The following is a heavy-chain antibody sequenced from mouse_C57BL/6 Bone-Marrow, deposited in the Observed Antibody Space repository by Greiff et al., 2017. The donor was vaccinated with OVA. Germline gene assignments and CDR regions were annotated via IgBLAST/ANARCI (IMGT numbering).Heavy chain of an antibody. CDR1: GYTFTSYW. Sequence: VQLQQSGAELVMPGASVKLSCKASGYTFTSYWMHWVKQRPGQGLEWIGEIDPSDSYTNYNQKFKGKSTLTVDKSSSTAYMQLSSLTSEDSAVYYCARNYYGSSSGLDVWGTGTTVTVSS. D-gene: IGHD1-1*01. J-gene: IGHJ1*03. CDR2: IDPSDSYT. CDR3: ARNYYGSSSGLDV. V-gene: IGHV1-69*01.